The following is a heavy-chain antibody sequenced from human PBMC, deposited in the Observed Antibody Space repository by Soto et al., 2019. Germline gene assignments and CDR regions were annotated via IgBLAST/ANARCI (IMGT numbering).Heavy chain of an antibody. D-gene: IGHD1-1*01. J-gene: IGHJ3*01. CDR1: GLTISGKKY. CDR2: LYDVDGS. Sequence: DVQLVESGGGLIQPGESLRLSCAAVGLTISGKKYVAWVRQAPGKGLEWVSALYDVDGSFYADSVKGRFTTSTDSSKTTVCLQMNALRPDYTAVNYWAISHEQEHAYDVWGPGTTVTVSS. V-gene: IGHV3-53*01. CDR3: AISHEQEHAYDV.